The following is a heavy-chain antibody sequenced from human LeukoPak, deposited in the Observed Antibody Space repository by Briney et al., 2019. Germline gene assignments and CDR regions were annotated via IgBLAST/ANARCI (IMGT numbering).Heavy chain of an antibody. CDR1: GLTFSSYS. V-gene: IGHV3-21*01. CDR3: AKDSDLHCSGGSCTSFDC. CDR2: IRSSSSYI. Sequence: GGSLILSCTASGLTFSSYSMNWVRQAPGKGLEWVSSIRSSSSYIYYTDSVKGRFTISRDNAKKSLYLQMNSLRAEDTAVYYCAKDSDLHCSGGSCTSFDCWGQGTLVTVSS. J-gene: IGHJ4*02. D-gene: IGHD2-15*01.